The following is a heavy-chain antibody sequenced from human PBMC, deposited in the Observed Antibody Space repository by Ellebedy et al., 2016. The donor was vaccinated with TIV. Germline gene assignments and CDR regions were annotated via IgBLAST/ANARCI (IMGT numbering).Heavy chain of an antibody. CDR1: GFTFSDYY. J-gene: IGHJ4*02. Sequence: GESLKISCAASGFTFSDYYMSWIRQAPGKGLEWVSYISSSGSTIYYADSVKGRFTISRDNAKNSLYLQMNSLRAEDTAVYYCARDPTAMGYFDYWGQGTLVTVSS. CDR2: ISSSGSTI. D-gene: IGHD5-18*01. V-gene: IGHV3-11*04. CDR3: ARDPTAMGYFDY.